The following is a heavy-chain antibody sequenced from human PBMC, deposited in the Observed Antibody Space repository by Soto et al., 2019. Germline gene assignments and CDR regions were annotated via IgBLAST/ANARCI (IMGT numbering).Heavy chain of an antibody. CDR1: GGSFSGYY. CDR3: ARQMRFWGDTIFGVVPRSDYYKDV. Sequence: SETLSLTCAVYGGSFSGYYWSWIRQPPGKGLEWIGEINHSGSTNYNPSLKSRVTISVDTSKNQFSLKLSSLRSEDTAVYYCARQMRFWGDTIFGVVPRSDYYKDVWGKGTTVTVSS. V-gene: IGHV4-34*01. CDR2: INHSGST. J-gene: IGHJ6*03. D-gene: IGHD3-3*01.